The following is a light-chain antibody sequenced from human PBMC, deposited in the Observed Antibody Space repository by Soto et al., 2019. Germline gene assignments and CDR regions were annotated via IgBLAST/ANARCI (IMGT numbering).Light chain of an antibody. J-gene: IGLJ2*01. Sequence: QSVLTQPASVSGSPGQSVTISCTGTGSDIGSYFLVSWYQQYPGKAPKLIIYDVNKRPSWVSTRFSGSKSGYTASLTISGLQTEDEADYYCCSFAGSNTWVFGGGTKLTVL. V-gene: IGLV2-23*02. CDR2: DVN. CDR3: CSFAGSNTWV. CDR1: GSDIGSYFL.